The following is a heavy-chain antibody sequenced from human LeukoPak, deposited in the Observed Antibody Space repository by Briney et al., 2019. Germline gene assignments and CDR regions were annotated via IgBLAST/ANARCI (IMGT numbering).Heavy chain of an antibody. Sequence: ASVKVSCKASGGTFSSYAISWVRQAPGQGLEWMGGIIPIFGTANYAQKFQGRVTITADESTSTAYMELSSLRSEDTAVYYCARGSDPGGYSYGENRIDYWGQGTLVTVSS. CDR1: GGTFSSYA. CDR2: IIPIFGTA. D-gene: IGHD5-18*01. V-gene: IGHV1-69*13. CDR3: ARGSDPGGYSYGENRIDY. J-gene: IGHJ4*02.